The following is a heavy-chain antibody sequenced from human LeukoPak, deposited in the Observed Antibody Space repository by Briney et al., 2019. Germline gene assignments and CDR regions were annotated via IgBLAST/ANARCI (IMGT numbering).Heavy chain of an antibody. CDR3: AKVNPDSSGFHPPFDY. CDR1: GFTFSNYA. Sequence: GGSLRLSCAASGFTFSNYAMSWVRQAPGKGLEWVSVIGNSGGSTYYAGSVKGRFSISRDNSKNTLYLQMNSLRAEDTAVYYCAKVNPDSSGFHPPFDYWGQGTLVTVSS. CDR2: IGNSGGST. J-gene: IGHJ4*02. D-gene: IGHD3-22*01. V-gene: IGHV3-23*01.